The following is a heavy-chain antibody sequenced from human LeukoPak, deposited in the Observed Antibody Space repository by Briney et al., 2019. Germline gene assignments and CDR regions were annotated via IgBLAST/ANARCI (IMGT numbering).Heavy chain of an antibody. Sequence: GGSLRLSCAGSGFRFDDHGMSWVRQAPGKGLEWVSGINWNGGSTGYADSVKGRFTISRDNAKNSLYLQMNSLRAEDTALYYCAGGDRNGWYFDYWGQGIPVTVSS. CDR3: AGGDRNGWYFDY. J-gene: IGHJ4*02. CDR1: GFRFDDHG. CDR2: INWNGGST. V-gene: IGHV3-20*04. D-gene: IGHD6-19*01.